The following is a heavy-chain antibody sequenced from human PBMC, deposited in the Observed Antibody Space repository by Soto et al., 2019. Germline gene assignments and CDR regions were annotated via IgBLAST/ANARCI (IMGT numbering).Heavy chain of an antibody. V-gene: IGHV3-64*01. D-gene: IGHD2-2*01. CDR1: GATFCSCG. Sequence: GGSLTLSCAASGATFCSCGIHWVGQSPRKGLEYVSAISSNGGSTYSANSVKGRFTTSRDNSKNTLYLQMGSLRAEDMAVYYCAREQGGYCSSPSCFLSYYYYMDVWVKGT. CDR3: AREQGGYCSSPSCFLSYYYYMDV. CDR2: ISSNGGST. J-gene: IGHJ6*03.